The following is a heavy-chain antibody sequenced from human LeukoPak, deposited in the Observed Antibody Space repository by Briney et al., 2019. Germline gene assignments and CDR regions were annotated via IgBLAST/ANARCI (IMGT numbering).Heavy chain of an antibody. CDR2: IYYSGST. V-gene: IGHV4-59*01. Sequence: SETLSLTRTVSGGSISSYYWSWIRQPPGKGLEWIGYIYYSGSTNYNPSLKSRVTISVDTSKNQFSLKLSSVTAADTAAYYCVRDPGTHALDIWGQGTMVTVSS. CDR1: GGSISSYY. J-gene: IGHJ3*02. D-gene: IGHD1-1*01. CDR3: VRDPGTHALDI.